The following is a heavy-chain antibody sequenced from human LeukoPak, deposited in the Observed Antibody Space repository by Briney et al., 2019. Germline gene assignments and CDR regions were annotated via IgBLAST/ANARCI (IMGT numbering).Heavy chain of an antibody. CDR2: VYYSGGT. V-gene: IGHV4-59*01. Sequence: SETLSLTCTVSGDSISTYYRSWIRQLPGKGLEWIGYVYYSGGTNYNPSLKSRVTISVDTSKNQFSLKLSSVTAADTAVYYCARGHSSGWVKFHYWGQGTLVTVSS. D-gene: IGHD6-19*01. J-gene: IGHJ4*02. CDR3: ARGHSSGWVKFHY. CDR1: GDSISTYY.